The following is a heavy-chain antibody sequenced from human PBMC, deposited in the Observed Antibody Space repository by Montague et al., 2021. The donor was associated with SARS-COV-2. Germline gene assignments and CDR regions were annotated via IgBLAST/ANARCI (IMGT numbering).Heavy chain of an antibody. J-gene: IGHJ2*01. Sequence: CAISGDSVSSNIATWNWIRQSPSRGPEWVGRTYYRSKWYNDYAVSVRSRVIINPDTSNNRISLQLNSVTPEDTAVYYWARAYCGGDFYFYWYFALWGHGTLVTVSS. CDR3: ARAYCGGDFYFYWYFAL. CDR2: TYYRSKWYN. D-gene: IGHD2-21*02. V-gene: IGHV6-1*01. CDR1: GDSVSSNIAT.